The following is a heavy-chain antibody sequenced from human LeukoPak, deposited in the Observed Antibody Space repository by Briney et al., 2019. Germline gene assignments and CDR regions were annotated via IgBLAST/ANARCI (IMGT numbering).Heavy chain of an antibody. J-gene: IGHJ3*02. D-gene: IGHD2-2*01. CDR3: ARDHLGYCSSTSCLQNAFDI. CDR2: IIPIFGTA. Sequence: SMKVSCKSSGYTFTGYYMHWVRQAPGQGLEWMGGIIPIFGTANYAQKFQGRVTITTDESTSTAYMELSSLRSEDTAVYYCARDHLGYCSSTSCLQNAFDIWGQGTMVTVSS. V-gene: IGHV1-69*05. CDR1: GYTFTGYY.